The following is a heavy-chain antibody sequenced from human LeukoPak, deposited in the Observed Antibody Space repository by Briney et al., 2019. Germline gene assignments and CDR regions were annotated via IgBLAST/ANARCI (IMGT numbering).Heavy chain of an antibody. CDR3: AELGITMIGGV. Sequence: KTGGSLRLSCAASGFTFSSYEMNWVRQAPGKGREWVSSISSSSSYIYYADSVKGRFTISRDNAKNSLYLQMNSLRAEDTAVYYCAELGITMIGGVWGKGTTVTISS. J-gene: IGHJ6*04. CDR1: GFTFSSYE. CDR2: ISSSSSYI. D-gene: IGHD3-10*02. V-gene: IGHV3-21*01.